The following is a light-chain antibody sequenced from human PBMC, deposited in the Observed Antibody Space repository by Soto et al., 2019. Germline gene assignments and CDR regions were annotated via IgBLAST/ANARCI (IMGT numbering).Light chain of an antibody. CDR1: QSVGNN. J-gene: IGKJ1*01. CDR3: QQCDDWPRT. CDR2: GAS. Sequence: EIVMTQSPSTLSVSPGERATLSCRASQSVGNNLAWYQQKPGQAPRLLIHGASIRATGVPARFSGSGSGTEFTLSINSLQSEDFAVYYCQQCDDWPRTFGQGTKVDIK. V-gene: IGKV3-15*01.